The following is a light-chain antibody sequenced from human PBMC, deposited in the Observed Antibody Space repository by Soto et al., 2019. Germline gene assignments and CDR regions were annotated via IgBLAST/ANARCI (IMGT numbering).Light chain of an antibody. Sequence: EIVLTQSPGTLSLSPGERATLSCRASQSFSSINLAWYQQKPGQAPRLLIYGASNRATGIPARFSGSGSGTDFTLTISSLEPEDFAVYYCQQRSNWPPGITFGGGTKVDIK. CDR3: QQRSNWPPGIT. J-gene: IGKJ4*01. CDR2: GAS. CDR1: QSFSSIN. V-gene: IGKV3-11*01.